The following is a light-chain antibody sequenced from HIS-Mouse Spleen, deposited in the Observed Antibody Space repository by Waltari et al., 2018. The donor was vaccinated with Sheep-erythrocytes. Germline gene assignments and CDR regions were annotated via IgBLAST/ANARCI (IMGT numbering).Light chain of an antibody. CDR1: SSDVGGYNY. J-gene: IGLJ1*01. V-gene: IGLV2-11*01. Sequence: QSALTQPRSVSGSPGQSVTISCTGTSSDVGGYNYVSWYHQHPGKAPKRMIYDVSKRPSGVPDRFSGSKSGNTASLTISGLQAEDEADYYCCSYAGSYNHVFATGTKVTVL. CDR3: CSYAGSYNHV. CDR2: DVS.